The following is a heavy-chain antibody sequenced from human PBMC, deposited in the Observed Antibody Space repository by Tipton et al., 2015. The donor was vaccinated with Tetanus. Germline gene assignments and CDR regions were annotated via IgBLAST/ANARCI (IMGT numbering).Heavy chain of an antibody. CDR3: ARVHVWGSYRLGNWFDP. CDR2: INHSGST. V-gene: IGHV4-34*01. J-gene: IGHJ5*02. Sequence: TLSLTCAVYGGSFSGYYWSWIRQPPGKGLEWIGEINHSGSTNYNPSLKSRVTISVDTSKNQFSLKLSSVTAADTAVYYCARVHVWGSYRLGNWFDPWGQGTLVTVSS. CDR1: GGSFSGYY. D-gene: IGHD3-16*02.